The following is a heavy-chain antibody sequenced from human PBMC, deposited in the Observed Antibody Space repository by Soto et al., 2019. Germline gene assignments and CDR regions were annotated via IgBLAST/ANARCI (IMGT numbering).Heavy chain of an antibody. CDR2: ISGSGSYI. CDR3: ATNLYCTGGRCDGVRDFDY. J-gene: IGHJ4*02. D-gene: IGHD2-8*02. V-gene: IGHV3-21*01. CDR1: GFTFSSRS. Sequence: PGGSLRLSCVASGFTFSSRSLNWVRQAPGKGLEWVSSISGSGSYIYYADSVKGRFTISRDNAKNSVYLQMNSLGAEDTAVYYCATNLYCTGGRCDGVRDFDYWGQGTLVTVSS.